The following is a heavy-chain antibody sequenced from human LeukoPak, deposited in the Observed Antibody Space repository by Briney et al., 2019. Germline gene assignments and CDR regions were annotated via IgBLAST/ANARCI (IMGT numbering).Heavy chain of an antibody. CDR2: ISSSSSYI. CDR3: AREKSGYDFHGPFDY. J-gene: IGHJ4*02. D-gene: IGHD5-12*01. V-gene: IGHV3-21*01. CDR1: GFTFSSYS. Sequence: PGGSMRLSCAASGFTFSSYSMNWVRQAPGKGLEWVSSISSSSSYIYYADSVKGRFTISRDNAKNSLYLQMNSLRAEGTAVYYCAREKSGYDFHGPFDYWGQGTLVTVSS.